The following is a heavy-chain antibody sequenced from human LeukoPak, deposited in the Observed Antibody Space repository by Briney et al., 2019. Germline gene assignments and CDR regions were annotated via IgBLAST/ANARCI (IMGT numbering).Heavy chain of an antibody. CDR2: VYYSGGT. CDR3: ASHSGGYAY. D-gene: IGHD5-12*01. V-gene: IGHV4-30-4*07. Sequence: PSQTLSVTCAVSGDSISSGAYSWSWIRQPPRKGLEWIGYVYYSGGTYYNPSLKSRVTISVDTSKNQFSLKLSSVTAADTAVYYCASHSGGYAYWGQGTLVTVSS. CDR1: GDSISSGAYS. J-gene: IGHJ4*02.